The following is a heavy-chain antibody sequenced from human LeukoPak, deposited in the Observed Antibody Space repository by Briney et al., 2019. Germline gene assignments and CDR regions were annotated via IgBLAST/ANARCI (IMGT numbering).Heavy chain of an antibody. CDR2: ISGSGGST. J-gene: IGHJ4*02. Sequence: PGGSLRLSCAASGFTFSSYAMSWVRLAPGKGLEWVSAISGSGGSTYYADSVKGRFTISRDNSKNTLYLQMNSLRAEDTAVYYCAKVGGATVTPRNRLYYFDYWGQGTLVTVSS. V-gene: IGHV3-23*01. CDR3: AKVGGATVTPRNRLYYFDY. CDR1: GFTFSSYA. D-gene: IGHD4-17*01.